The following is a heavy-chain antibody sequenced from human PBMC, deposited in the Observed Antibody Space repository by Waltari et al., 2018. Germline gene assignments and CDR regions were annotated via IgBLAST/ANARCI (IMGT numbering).Heavy chain of an antibody. CDR2: SNPYSGDT. D-gene: IGHD5-12*01. CDR3: ATDLYRPGGY. CDR1: GYTFTGYY. J-gene: IGHJ4*02. V-gene: IGHV1-2*06. Sequence: QVQLVQSGAEVKKPGASVKVSCKASGYTFTGYYIHWVRLAPGQGLEWMGRSNPYSGDTDYARKFQGRVTVTRDTSRITVYMEMSSLISDDTAVYYCATDLYRPGGYWGQGTLVTVSS.